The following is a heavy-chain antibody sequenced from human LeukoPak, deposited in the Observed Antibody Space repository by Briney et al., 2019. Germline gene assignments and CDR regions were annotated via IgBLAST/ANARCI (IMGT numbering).Heavy chain of an antibody. Sequence: SETLSLTCTVSGGSISNYYWSWIRQPPGKGLEWIAYINYSGSTNYNPSLKSRVTISVDTSKNHFSLKLSSVTAADTAVYYCARGGPSAIWGQGTMVTVSS. V-gene: IGHV4-59*01. J-gene: IGHJ3*02. CDR3: ARGGPSAI. CDR2: INYSGST. D-gene: IGHD3-16*01. CDR1: GGSISNYY.